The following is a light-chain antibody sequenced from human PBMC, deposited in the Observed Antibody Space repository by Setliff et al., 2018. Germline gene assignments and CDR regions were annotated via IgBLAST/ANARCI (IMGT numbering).Light chain of an antibody. J-gene: IGLJ1*01. V-gene: IGLV2-14*01. CDR1: SSDVGGYSY. CDR3: SSYTSSSTFV. Sequence: QSVLTQPASVSGSPGQSITISCTGTSSDVGGYSYVSWYQQHPGKAPKLMIYDVSKRPSGVSNRFSGSKSGNTASLTISGLQAEDEADYYCSSYTSSSTFVFGTGTKGTVL. CDR2: DVS.